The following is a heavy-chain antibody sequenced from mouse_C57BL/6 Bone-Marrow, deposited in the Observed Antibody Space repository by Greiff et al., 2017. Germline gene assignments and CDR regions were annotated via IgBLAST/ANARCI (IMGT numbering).Heavy chain of an antibody. J-gene: IGHJ2*01. CDR1: GYTFTDYY. CDR2: INPYNGGT. CDR3: ARPPYYYGSSFLDY. Sequence: EVQLQQSGPVLVKPGASVKMSCKASGYTFTDYYMNWVKQSHGKSLEWIGVINPYNGGTSYNQKFKGKATLTVDKSSSTAYMALNSLTSEDSAVYYCARPPYYYGSSFLDYWGQGTTLTVSS. V-gene: IGHV1-19*01. D-gene: IGHD1-1*01.